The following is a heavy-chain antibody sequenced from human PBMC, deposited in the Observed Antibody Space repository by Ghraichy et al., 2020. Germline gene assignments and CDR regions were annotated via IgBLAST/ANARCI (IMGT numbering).Heavy chain of an antibody. D-gene: IGHD4-17*01. CDR2: IIPIFGTA. V-gene: IGHV1-69*13. J-gene: IGHJ4*02. Sequence: SVKVSCKASGGTFSSYAISWVRQAPGQGLEWMGGIIPIFGTANYAQKFQGRVTITADESTSTAYMELSSLRSEDTAVYYCARTYGDYGGYFDYWGQGTLVTVSS. CDR1: GGTFSSYA. CDR3: ARTYGDYGGYFDY.